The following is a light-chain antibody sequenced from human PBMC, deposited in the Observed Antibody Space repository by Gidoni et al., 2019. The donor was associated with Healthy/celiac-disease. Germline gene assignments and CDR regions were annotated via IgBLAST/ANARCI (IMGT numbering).Light chain of an antibody. J-gene: IGKJ1*01. CDR3: QQRSNWPPWT. V-gene: IGKV3-11*01. CDR2: DAS. Sequence: EIVLTQSPATLSWSPGERATLPCRASQSVSSYLAWYQQKPGQAPRLLIYDASNRATGIPARFSGSGSGTDFTLTISSLEPEDFAVYYCQQRSNWPPWTFGQGTKVEIK. CDR1: QSVSSY.